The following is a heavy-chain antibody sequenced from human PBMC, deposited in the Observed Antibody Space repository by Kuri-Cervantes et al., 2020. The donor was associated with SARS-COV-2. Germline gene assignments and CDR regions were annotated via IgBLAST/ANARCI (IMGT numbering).Heavy chain of an antibody. V-gene: IGHV3-30*03. D-gene: IGHD3-10*01. CDR3: ARPGGSGSYYDPHAFDI. Sequence: GESLKISCAASGFTFSSYGMHWVRQAPGKGLEWVAVISYDGSNKYYADSVKGRFTISRDNSKNTLYLQMSSLRAEDTAVYYCARPGGSGSYYDPHAFDIWGQGTMVTVSS. CDR1: GFTFSSYG. J-gene: IGHJ3*02. CDR2: ISYDGSNK.